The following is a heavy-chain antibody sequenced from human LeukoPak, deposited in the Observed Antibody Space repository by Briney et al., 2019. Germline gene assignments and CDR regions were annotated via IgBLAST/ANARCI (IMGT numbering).Heavy chain of an antibody. CDR1: GFIFSDYY. CDR2: ISSGGSTI. J-gene: IGHJ4*02. D-gene: IGHD3-22*01. CDR3: ARDIYYYDSSGYYFPGGSDY. V-gene: IGHV3-11*04. Sequence: GGSLRLSCAASGFIFSDYYMSWIRQAPGKGLEWVSYISSGGSTIYYADSVKGRFTISRDNAKNSLYLQMNSLRAEDTAVYYCARDIYYYDSSGYYFPGGSDYWGQGTLVTVSS.